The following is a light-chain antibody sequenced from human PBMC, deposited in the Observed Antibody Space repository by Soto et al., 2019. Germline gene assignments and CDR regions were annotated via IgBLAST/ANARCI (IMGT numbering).Light chain of an antibody. Sequence: DIQMTQSPSTLAASVGDRVNITCRASQNIINYLTWYQKRPGKAPKLLIYRSSILQNGVLSRFSGSGSGTELTLTIRILQPDDFATYYCQQYYIYATFGQGTRVEI. CDR2: RSS. J-gene: IGKJ1*01. CDR1: QNIINY. V-gene: IGKV1-5*03. CDR3: QQYYIYAT.